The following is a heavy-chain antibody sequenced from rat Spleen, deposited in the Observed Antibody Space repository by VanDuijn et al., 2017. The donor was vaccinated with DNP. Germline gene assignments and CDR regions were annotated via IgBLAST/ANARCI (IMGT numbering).Heavy chain of an antibody. J-gene: IGHJ2*01. V-gene: IGHV2-6*01. CDR3: ARSDFSDGSYYYGFFDY. D-gene: IGHD1-12*02. CDR1: GFSLTSYS. CDR2: MSNGGNT. Sequence: QVQLKESGPGLVQPSQTLSLTCTVSGFSLTSYSVAWVRQPPAKGLEWVAAMSNGGNTYYNSALKSRLSISRDTSKSQVFLKMNSLHTEDTAMYFCARSDFSDGSYYYGFFDYWGQGVMVTVSS.